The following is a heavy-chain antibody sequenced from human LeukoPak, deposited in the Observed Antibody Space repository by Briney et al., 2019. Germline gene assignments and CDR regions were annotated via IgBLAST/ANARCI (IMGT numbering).Heavy chain of an antibody. V-gene: IGHV4-4*07. CDR3: ARDPTTVTTIFDS. CDR1: GVSISAYY. CDR2: IYPGESIYASENT. D-gene: IGHD4-17*01. Sequence: TSETLSLTCSVSGVSISAYYWSWIRQPAGKGLEWIGRIYPGESIYASENTNYNPSLKSRVSMSGDTSKNQVSLKLRSVTTADTAVYYCARDPTTVTTIFDSWGQGTLVTVSS. J-gene: IGHJ4*02.